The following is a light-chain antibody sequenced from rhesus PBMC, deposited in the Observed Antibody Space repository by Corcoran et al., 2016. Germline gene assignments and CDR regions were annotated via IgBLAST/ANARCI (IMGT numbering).Light chain of an antibody. J-gene: IGKJ4*01. CDR3: QQYNNFPPT. V-gene: IGKV1-66*01. CDR1: QGINNY. Sequence: DIQMTQSPSSLSASVGDTVTITCRASQGINNYLSWYQKKPVRAPKPLIYYASSLATGVPSRLSGSGSGTDYTLTISSLQPEDIATYYCQQYNNFPPTFGGGTKVEIK. CDR2: YAS.